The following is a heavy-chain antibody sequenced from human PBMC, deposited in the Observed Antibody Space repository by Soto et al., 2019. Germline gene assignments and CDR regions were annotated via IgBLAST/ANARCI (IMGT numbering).Heavy chain of an antibody. D-gene: IGHD3-10*01. J-gene: IGHJ3*02. CDR1: GYTFTSYD. CDR3: ARDRTVLWFGVSAFDI. CDR2: INAGNGNT. V-gene: IGHV1-3*01. Sequence: GASVKVSCKXSGYTFTSYDMHWVRQAPGQRLEWMGWINAGNGNTKYSQKFQGRVTITRDTSASTAYMELSSLRSEDAAVYYCARDRTVLWFGVSAFDIWGQGTMVTVS.